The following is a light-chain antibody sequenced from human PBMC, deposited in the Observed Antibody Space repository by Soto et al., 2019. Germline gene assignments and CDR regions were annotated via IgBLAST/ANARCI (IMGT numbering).Light chain of an antibody. CDR2: DAS. J-gene: IGKJ2*01. Sequence: DIQMTQSPSTLSASVGDRVTITCRASQSVSSWLAWYQQKPGKAPKLVIYDASSSESGVPSRFSGSGSGTDFTLSISSLQPDDFATYYCQQYKSDPYPFGQGTKLEIK. CDR3: QQYKSDPYP. CDR1: QSVSSW. V-gene: IGKV1-5*01.